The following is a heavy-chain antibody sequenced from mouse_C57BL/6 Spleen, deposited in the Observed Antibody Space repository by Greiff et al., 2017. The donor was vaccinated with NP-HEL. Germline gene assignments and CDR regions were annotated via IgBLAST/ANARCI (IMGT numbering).Heavy chain of an antibody. Sequence: QVQLQQPGAELVKPGASVKMSCKASGYTFTSYWITWVKQRPGQGLEWIGDIYPGSGSTNYNEKFKSKATLTVDTSSSTAYMQLSSLTSEDSAVYYCARSGYDGGAWFAYWGQGTLVTVSA. V-gene: IGHV1-55*01. D-gene: IGHD2-2*01. CDR2: IYPGSGST. J-gene: IGHJ3*01. CDR1: GYTFTSYW. CDR3: ARSGYDGGAWFAY.